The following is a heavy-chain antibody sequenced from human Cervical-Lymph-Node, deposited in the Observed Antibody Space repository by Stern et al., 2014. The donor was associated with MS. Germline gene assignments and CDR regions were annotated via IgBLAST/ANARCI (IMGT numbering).Heavy chain of an antibody. V-gene: IGHV3-33*01. CDR2: IWDDGSNK. Sequence: QVQLVQSGGGVVKPGRSLKVSCEASGFTFSSYGMRWVRQAPGKGLEWVAVIWDDGSNKCYADSVKGRFTISRDKSKNTLYLQMNSLRAEDTAVYYCARGNGIAAPVGPYYYSYGMDVWGQGTTVTVSS. D-gene: IGHD6-6*01. CDR1: GFTFSSYG. J-gene: IGHJ6*02. CDR3: ARGNGIAAPVGPYYYSYGMDV.